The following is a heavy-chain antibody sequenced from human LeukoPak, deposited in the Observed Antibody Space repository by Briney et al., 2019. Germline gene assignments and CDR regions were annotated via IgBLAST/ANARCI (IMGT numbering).Heavy chain of an antibody. Sequence: SETLPLTCAVYGGSFSGYYWSWIRQPPGKGLEWIGEINHSGSTNYNPSLKSRVTISVDTSKNQFSLKLSSVTAADTAVYYCARRPGTVTTDYYYYYMDVWGKGTTVTISS. J-gene: IGHJ6*03. CDR1: GGSFSGYY. CDR2: INHSGST. D-gene: IGHD4-17*01. V-gene: IGHV4-34*01. CDR3: ARRPGTVTTDYYYYYMDV.